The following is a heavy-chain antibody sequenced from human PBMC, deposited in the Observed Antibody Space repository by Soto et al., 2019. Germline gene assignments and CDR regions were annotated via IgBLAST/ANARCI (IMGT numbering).Heavy chain of an antibody. J-gene: IGHJ3*02. CDR2: ISGSGGST. CDR3: AKGGYYGSGIYDAFDI. D-gene: IGHD3-10*01. Sequence: GGSLGLSFAASGFTFSSFALNWVRQAPGKGLEWVSVISGSGGSTYYADSVKGRFTISRDNSKNTLYLQMNSLRAEDTAVYYCAKGGYYGSGIYDAFDIWGQGTMVTVSS. V-gene: IGHV3-23*01. CDR1: GFTFSSFA.